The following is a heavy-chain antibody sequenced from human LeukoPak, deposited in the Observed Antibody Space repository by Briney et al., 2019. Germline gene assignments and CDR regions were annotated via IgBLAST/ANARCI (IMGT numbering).Heavy chain of an antibody. CDR2: IKQDGSAK. J-gene: IGHJ4*02. V-gene: IGHV3-7*01. CDR1: GFTFSSYW. D-gene: IGHD3-22*01. CDR3: ARPLYYSYDTSGYYYGY. Sequence: GGSLRLSCTASGFTFSSYWMNWVRQAPGKGLEWVANIKQDGSAKYYVDSVKGRFTISRDNAKNSLYLQMNSLRAEDTAVYYCARPLYYSYDTSGYYYGYWGQGTLVTVSS.